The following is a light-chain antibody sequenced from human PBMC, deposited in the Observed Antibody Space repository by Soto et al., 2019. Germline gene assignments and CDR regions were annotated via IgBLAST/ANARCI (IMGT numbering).Light chain of an antibody. CDR3: HQYNNYPYT. V-gene: IGKV1-5*03. J-gene: IGKJ2*01. CDR2: KAS. CDR1: QRISGW. Sequence: IQMTQSPSTLSASVGDSVTITCRVSQRISGWLAWYQQKPGKAPNLLIYKASTLEAGVPSRFSGSGSGTEFTLTISSLQPEDFATYYCHQYNNYPYTFGQGTTLEIK.